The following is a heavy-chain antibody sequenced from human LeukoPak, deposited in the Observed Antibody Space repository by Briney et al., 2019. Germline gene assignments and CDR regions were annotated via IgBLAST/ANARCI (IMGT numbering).Heavy chain of an antibody. V-gene: IGHV3-21*01. J-gene: IGHJ5*02. CDR1: GFTFSSYS. CDR2: ISSSSSYI. CDR3: ARSVAYNWNDVNWFDP. D-gene: IGHD1-1*01. Sequence: GGSLRLSCAASGFTFSSYSMNWVRQAPGKGLEWVSSISSSSSYIYYADSVEGRFTISRDNAKNSLYLQMNSLRAEDTAVYYCARSVAYNWNDVNWFDPWGQGTLVTVSS.